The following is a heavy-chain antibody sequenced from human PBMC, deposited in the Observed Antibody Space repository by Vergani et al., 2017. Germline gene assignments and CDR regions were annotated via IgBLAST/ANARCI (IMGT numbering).Heavy chain of an antibody. D-gene: IGHD3-10*01. CDR3: ARGYYGSGSYY. CDR1: GGSISSYY. J-gene: IGHJ4*02. Sequence: QVQLQESGPGLVKPSETLSLTCTVSGGSISSYYWSWIRQPPGKGLEWIGYIYYSGSTNYNPSLKSRVTISVDTSKNQFSLKLSSVTAADTAVYYCARGYYGSGSYYWGQGTLVTVSS. CDR2: IYYSGST. V-gene: IGHV4-59*12.